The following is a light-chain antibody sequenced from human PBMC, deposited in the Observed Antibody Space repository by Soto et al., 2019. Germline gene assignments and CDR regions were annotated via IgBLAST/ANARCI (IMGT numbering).Light chain of an antibody. Sequence: QYVLTQASSGSGTPGQGVTISCSGSISNIGNNYVYWFQQLPGTAPKVLSNRNDQRPSGVPDRFSGSKSGTSASLAISGLRSEDEADYYCAAWDDTVRSYVFGTGTKLTVL. J-gene: IGLJ1*01. V-gene: IGLV1-47*01. CDR3: AAWDDTVRSYV. CDR2: RND. CDR1: ISNIGNNY.